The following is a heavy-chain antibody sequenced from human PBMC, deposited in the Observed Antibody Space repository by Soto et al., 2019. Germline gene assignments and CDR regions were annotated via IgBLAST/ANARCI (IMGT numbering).Heavy chain of an antibody. D-gene: IGHD3-10*01. Sequence: ASVKVSCKASGDKFTSYGITWVRQAPGHGLEWLGWISAYNGDTNYAQKLQGRVTMTSDTSTSTAYLELRSLRSDDTAVYYCAKTVADSSGSGSLSPTYRLHGLDVWGQGTTVTVSS. CDR3: AKTVADSSGSGSLSPTYRLHGLDV. V-gene: IGHV1-18*01. J-gene: IGHJ6*02. CDR1: GDKFTSYG. CDR2: ISAYNGDT.